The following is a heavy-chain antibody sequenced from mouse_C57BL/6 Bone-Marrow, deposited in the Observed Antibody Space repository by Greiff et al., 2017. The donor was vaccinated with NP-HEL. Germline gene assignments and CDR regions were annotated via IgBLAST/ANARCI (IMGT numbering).Heavy chain of an antibody. CDR2: INSDGGST. J-gene: IGHJ1*03. V-gene: IGHV5-2*03. CDR1: EYEFPSHD. Sequence: EVKVVESGGGLVQPGESLKLSCESNEYEFPSHDMSWVRKTPEKRLELVAAINSDGGSTYYPDTMERRFIISRDNTKKTLYLQMSSLRSEDTAVYYCARRSSYWYFDVWGTGTTVTVSS. CDR3: ARRSSYWYFDV. D-gene: IGHD1-3*01.